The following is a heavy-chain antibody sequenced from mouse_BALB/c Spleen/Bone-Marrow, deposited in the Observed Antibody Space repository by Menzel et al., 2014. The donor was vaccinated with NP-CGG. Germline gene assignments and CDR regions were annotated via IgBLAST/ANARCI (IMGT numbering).Heavy chain of an antibody. J-gene: IGHJ3*01. V-gene: IGHV1-9*01. CDR1: GYTFSSYW. Sequence: VQLQQSGAELMKPGASVKTSCKATGYTFSSYWIERVKQRPGHGLEWIGEILPGSGSTNYNEKFKGKATFTADTSSNTDYMQLSSLTSEDSAVYYCARRGYDGAYWGQGTLVTVSA. D-gene: IGHD2-14*01. CDR2: ILPGSGST. CDR3: ARRGYDGAY.